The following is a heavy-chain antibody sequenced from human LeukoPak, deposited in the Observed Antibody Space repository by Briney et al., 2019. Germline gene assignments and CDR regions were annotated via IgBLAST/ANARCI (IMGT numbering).Heavy chain of an antibody. V-gene: IGHV4-59*01. Sequence: SETLSLTCTVSGGSIDNYYWSWIRQPPGKGLEWIGYIYYSGSTKYNPSLKSRVTISLDTSKNQFSLQLTSVTAADTAVYYCARGMASMVRGVIILWFDPWGQGTLITVSS. CDR3: ARGMASMVRGVIILWFDP. CDR2: IYYSGST. D-gene: IGHD3-10*01. J-gene: IGHJ5*02. CDR1: GGSIDNYY.